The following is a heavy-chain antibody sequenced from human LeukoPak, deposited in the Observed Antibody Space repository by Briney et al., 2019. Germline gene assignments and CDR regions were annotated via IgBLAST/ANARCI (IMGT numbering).Heavy chain of an antibody. V-gene: IGHV1-69*04. J-gene: IGHJ5*02. CDR3: ARVPIVVVTATNNWFDP. CDR1: GGTFSSYA. Sequence: VASVKVSCKASGGTFSSYAISWVRQAPGQGLEWMGRIIPILGIANYAQKFQGRVTITADKSTSTAYMELSSLRSEDTAVYYCARVPIVVVTATNNWFDPWGQGTLVTVSS. D-gene: IGHD2-21*02. CDR2: IIPILGIA.